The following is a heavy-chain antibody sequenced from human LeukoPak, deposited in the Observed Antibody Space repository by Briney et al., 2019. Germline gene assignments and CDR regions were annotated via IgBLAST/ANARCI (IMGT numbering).Heavy chain of an antibody. CDR2: ISSRSSNI. CDR1: GFTFSSYS. CDR3: ARIPGGYYYGMDD. V-gene: IGHV3-48*02. Sequence: PGGSLRLSCAASGFTFSSYSMNWVRQAPGKGLEWVSYISSRSSNIYYADSVKGRFTISRDNAKNSLYLQMNSLRDEDTAVYYCARIPGGYYYGMDDWGQGTTATVSS. J-gene: IGHJ6*02. D-gene: IGHD3-16*01.